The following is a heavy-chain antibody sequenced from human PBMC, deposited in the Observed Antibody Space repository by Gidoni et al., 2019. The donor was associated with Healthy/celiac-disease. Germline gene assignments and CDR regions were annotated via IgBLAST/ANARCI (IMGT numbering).Heavy chain of an antibody. J-gene: IGHJ4*02. D-gene: IGHD3-16*02. Sequence: QVQLQQWGAGLLKPSETLSLTCAVYGGSFSGYSWSWIRQPPGKGLEWIGEINHSGSTNYNPSLKSRVTISVDTSKNQFSLKLGSVTAADTAVYYCARDPRYYDYVWGSYRPRYYFDYWGQGTLVTVSS. V-gene: IGHV4-34*01. CDR3: ARDPRYYDYVWGSYRPRYYFDY. CDR2: INHSGST. CDR1: GGSFSGYS.